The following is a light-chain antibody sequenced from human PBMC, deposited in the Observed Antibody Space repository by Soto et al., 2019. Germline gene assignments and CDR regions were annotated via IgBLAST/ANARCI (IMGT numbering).Light chain of an antibody. J-gene: IGLJ3*02. CDR2: EVS. CDR3: SSYTSSNTWV. V-gene: IGLV2-14*01. Sequence: QSALTQPASVSGSPGQSITISCTGTSSDVGGYNYVSWYQQHPGKVPRLMIYEVSNRPSGLSNRFSGSKSGNTASLTISGVQAEDEDDYSFSSYTSSNTWVFGGGTKLTVL. CDR1: SSDVGGYNY.